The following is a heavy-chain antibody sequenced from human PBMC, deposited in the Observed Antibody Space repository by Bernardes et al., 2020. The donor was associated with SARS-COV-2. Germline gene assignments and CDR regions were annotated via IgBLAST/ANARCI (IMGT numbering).Heavy chain of an antibody. D-gene: IGHD2-15*01. CDR3: AKDEAGGSADY. Sequence: SLILSCSASGFIFRNSAMHWVRQAPGPGLEYVSVISSDGGTPYYADSVKARFTISRDNSKNTLYLQMSSLRAEDTGVYYCAKDEAGGSADYWGQGTLVTVSA. V-gene: IGHV3-64D*08. J-gene: IGHJ4*02. CDR2: ISSDGGTP. CDR1: GFIFRNSA.